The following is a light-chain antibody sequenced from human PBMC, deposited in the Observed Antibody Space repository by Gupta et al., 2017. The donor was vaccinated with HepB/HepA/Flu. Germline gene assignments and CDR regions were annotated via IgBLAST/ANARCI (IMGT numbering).Light chain of an antibody. CDR1: SSNIGYSY. CDR3: ATWDISQSGVV. V-gene: IGLV1-51*01. CDR2: DNN. J-gene: IGLJ2*01. Sequence: QSVLTQPPSVSAAPGQKVTISCSRSSSNIGYSYVSWYQLLPGTAPKLLIYDNNNRPSGIPDRFSGSKSGTSATLGITGLQTGDEADYYCATWDISQSGVVFGGGTKLTVL.